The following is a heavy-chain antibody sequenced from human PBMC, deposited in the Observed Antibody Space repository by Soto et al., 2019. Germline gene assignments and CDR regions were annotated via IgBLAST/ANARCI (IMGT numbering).Heavy chain of an antibody. CDR3: ARAPILVGETTYENYFDY. Sequence: ASVKVSCKASGYTFTSYGISWVRQAPGQGLEWMGWISAYNGNTNYAQKLQGRVTIIADESTGTTYMEPTSLRSEDTAVYYCARAPILVGETTYENYFDYWGQGTLVTVSS. CDR2: ISAYNGNT. CDR1: GYTFTSYG. D-gene: IGHD2-21*01. J-gene: IGHJ4*02. V-gene: IGHV1-18*01.